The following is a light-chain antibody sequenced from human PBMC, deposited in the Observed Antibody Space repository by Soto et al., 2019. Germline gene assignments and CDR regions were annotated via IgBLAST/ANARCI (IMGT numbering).Light chain of an antibody. CDR3: SSKRGSTGV. CDR2: DVS. CDR1: SSDVGGYDY. J-gene: IGLJ1*01. V-gene: IGLV2-14*01. Sequence: SVLTPPASVSGSPGQTITISCTGTSSDVGGYDYVSWHQQHPGKAPKLMIYDVSKRPSGVSNRFSGSKSGNTASLTISGLQAEDEADYYCSSKRGSTGVFGTGTKVTVL.